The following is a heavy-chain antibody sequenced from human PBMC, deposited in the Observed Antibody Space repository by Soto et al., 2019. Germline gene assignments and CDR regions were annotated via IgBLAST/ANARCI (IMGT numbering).Heavy chain of an antibody. CDR3: TTGSAYYYGSGGPHAFEI. J-gene: IGHJ3*02. Sequence: GGSLRLSCAASGFTFSNAWMSWVRQAPGKGLEWVGRIKSKTDGGTTDYAAPVKGRFSISRDDSKNPLYLQMNSLKTEDTAVYYRTTGSAYYYGSGGPHAFEIWGQGTMVTVSS. CDR1: GFTFSNAW. D-gene: IGHD3-10*01. V-gene: IGHV3-15*01. CDR2: IKSKTDGGTT.